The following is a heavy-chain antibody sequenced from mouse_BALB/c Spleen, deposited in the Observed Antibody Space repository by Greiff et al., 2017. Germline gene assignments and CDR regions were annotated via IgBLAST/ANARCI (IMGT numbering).Heavy chain of an antibody. Sequence: EVKLMESGGGLVQPGGSLKLSCAASGFTFSSYGMSWVRQTPDKRLELVATINSNGGSTYYPDSVKGRFTISRDNAKNTLYLQMSSLKSEDTAMYYCAREEGNYDYWGQGTTLTVSS. J-gene: IGHJ2*01. D-gene: IGHD2-1*01. V-gene: IGHV5-6-3*01. CDR2: INSNGGST. CDR1: GFTFSSYG. CDR3: AREEGNYDY.